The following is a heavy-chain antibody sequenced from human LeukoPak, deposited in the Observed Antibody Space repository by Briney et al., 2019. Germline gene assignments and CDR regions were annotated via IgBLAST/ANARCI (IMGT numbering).Heavy chain of an antibody. CDR2: ISAYNGNT. CDR1: GYTFTSYG. D-gene: IGHD3-22*01. CDR3: ARDGFPSYYYDSSGYSLFDY. J-gene: IGHJ4*02. Sequence: GASVKVSCKASGYTFTSYGISWVRQAPGQGLEWMGWISAYNGNTNYAQKLQGRVTMTTDTSTSTAYMELRSLRSDDTAVYYCARDGFPSYYYDSSGYSLFDYWGQGTLVTVSS. V-gene: IGHV1-18*01.